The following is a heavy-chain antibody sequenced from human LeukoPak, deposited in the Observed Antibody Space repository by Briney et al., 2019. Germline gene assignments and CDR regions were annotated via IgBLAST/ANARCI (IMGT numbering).Heavy chain of an antibody. CDR2: IGTASDT. CDR1: GFTFSSFD. J-gene: IGHJ6*03. D-gene: IGHD1-1*01. V-gene: IGHV3-13*01. CDR3: ARGPPRGKYYYMDV. Sequence: PGGSLRLSCAASGFTFSSFDMHWVRQPTGQGLGWVSTIGTASDTYYPGSVEGRLTLSRDNAKNSLYLQMNSLTAGDTAVYYCARGPPRGKYYYMDVWGKGTTVTVSS.